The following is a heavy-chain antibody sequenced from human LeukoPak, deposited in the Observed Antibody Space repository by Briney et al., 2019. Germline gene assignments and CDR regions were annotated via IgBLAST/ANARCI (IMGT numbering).Heavy chain of an antibody. V-gene: IGHV1-18*01. CDR2: ISAYNGNT. J-gene: IGHJ4*02. CDR1: GYTFTSYG. CDR3: ARDHGDGYNPGYRSFDY. D-gene: IGHD5-24*01. Sequence: ASVKVSCKASGYTFTSYGISWVRQAPGQGLEWMGWISAYNGNTNYAQKLQGRVTMTTDTSTSTAYMELGSLRSEDTAVYYCARDHGDGYNPGYRSFDYWGQGTLVTVSS.